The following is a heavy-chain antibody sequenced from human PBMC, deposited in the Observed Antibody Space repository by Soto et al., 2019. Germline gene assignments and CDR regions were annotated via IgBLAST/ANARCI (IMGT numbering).Heavy chain of an antibody. CDR1: GFTFSSYA. V-gene: IGHV3-23*01. CDR3: AKDLKAVTNGYYYYYMDV. Sequence: PGGSLRLSCAASGFTFSSYAMSWFRQAPGKGLEWVSAISGSGGSTYYADSVKGRFTISRDNSKNTLYLQMNSLRAEDTAVYYCAKDLKAVTNGYYYYYMDVWGKGTTVTVSS. D-gene: IGHD4-4*01. J-gene: IGHJ6*03. CDR2: ISGSGGST.